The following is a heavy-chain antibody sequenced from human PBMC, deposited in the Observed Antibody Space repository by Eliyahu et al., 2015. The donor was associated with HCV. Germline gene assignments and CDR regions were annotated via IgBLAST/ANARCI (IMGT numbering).Heavy chain of an antibody. CDR3: ASGGGGIAVAGTGGWFDP. Sequence: QVQLQESGPGLVKPSETLSLTCTVSGGSISXYYWXWIRQPPGKGLEWIGYIYYSGSANYTPXLKSRVTISADTSKNQFSLKLSSVTAADTAVYYCASGGGGIAVAGTGGWFDPWGQGTLVTVSS. V-gene: IGHV4-59*01. D-gene: IGHD6-19*01. CDR2: IYYSGSA. J-gene: IGHJ5*02. CDR1: GGSISXYY.